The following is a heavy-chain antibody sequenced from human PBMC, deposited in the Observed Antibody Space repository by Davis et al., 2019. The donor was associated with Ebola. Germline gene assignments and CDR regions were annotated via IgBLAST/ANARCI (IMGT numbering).Heavy chain of an antibody. CDR1: GFTFSSYW. J-gene: IGHJ6*02. V-gene: IGHV3-33*08. Sequence: GESLKISCAASGFTFSSYWMSWVRQAPGKGLEWVAVIWYDGSNKYYADSVKGRFTISRDNSKNTLYLQMNSLRAEDTAVYYCARVSQLELQYGDYYYGMDVWGQGATVTVSS. D-gene: IGHD1-1*01. CDR2: IWYDGSNK. CDR3: ARVSQLELQYGDYYYGMDV.